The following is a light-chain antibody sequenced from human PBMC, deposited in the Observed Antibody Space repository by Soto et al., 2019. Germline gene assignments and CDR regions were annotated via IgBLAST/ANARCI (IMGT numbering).Light chain of an antibody. Sequence: EIVLTQSPGTLSLCPGERATLSCRASQSVSSSYLAWYQPKPGQAPRLLIYGAYSRATGIPDRFSGSGSGTDFTLTISRLELEDFAVYYCQQFGSSPLFTFGPGTKVDVK. J-gene: IGKJ3*01. CDR2: GAY. CDR3: QQFGSSPLFT. V-gene: IGKV3-20*01. CDR1: QSVSSSY.